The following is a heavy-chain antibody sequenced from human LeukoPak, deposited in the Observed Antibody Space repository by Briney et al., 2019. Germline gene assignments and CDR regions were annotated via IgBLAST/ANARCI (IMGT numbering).Heavy chain of an antibody. CDR2: ISSDGSNK. CDR1: GFTFRSYG. J-gene: IGHJ4*02. Sequence: GGSLRPSCAASGFTFRSYGMHWVRQAPGTGLEWVAFISSDGSNKYYADSVQGRFTVSRDNSKNTLYLQMNSLKNEDTAVYYCDPHDSSSQFWGQGTLVTVSS. V-gene: IGHV3-30-3*01. D-gene: IGHD6-6*01. CDR3: DPHDSSSQF.